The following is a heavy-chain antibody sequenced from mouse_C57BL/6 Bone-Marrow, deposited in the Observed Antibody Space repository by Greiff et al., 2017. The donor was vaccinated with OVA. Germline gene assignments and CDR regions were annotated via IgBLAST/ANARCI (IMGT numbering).Heavy chain of an antibody. Sequence: QVQLKQPGAELVMPGASVKLSCKASGYTFTSYWMHWVKQRPGQGLEWIGEIDPSDRYTNYNQKFKGKSTLTVDKSSSPAYMQLSSLTSEDSAVYYCARESLDYAWFAYWGQGTLVTVSA. D-gene: IGHD2-4*01. CDR3: ARESLDYAWFAY. J-gene: IGHJ3*01. V-gene: IGHV1-69*01. CDR2: IDPSDRYT. CDR1: GYTFTSYW.